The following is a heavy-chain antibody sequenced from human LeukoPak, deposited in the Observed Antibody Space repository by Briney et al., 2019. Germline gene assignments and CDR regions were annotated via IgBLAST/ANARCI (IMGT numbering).Heavy chain of an antibody. J-gene: IGHJ4*02. D-gene: IGHD2-8*01. CDR1: GFTFSSHE. CDR3: ARETKD. CDR2: ISSSGSTI. V-gene: IGHV3-48*03. Sequence: PGGSLSLSCAASGFTFSSHEMNWVRQAPGKGLEWVSYISSSGSTIYYADSGKGRLTISRDNAKKSLYLQMHSLRAEDTAVYYCARETKDWGQGTLVTVSS.